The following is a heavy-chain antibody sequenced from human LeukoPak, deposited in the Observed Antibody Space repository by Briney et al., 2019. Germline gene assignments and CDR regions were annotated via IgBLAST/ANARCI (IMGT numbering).Heavy chain of an antibody. V-gene: IGHV3-48*03. CDR1: GFTFSSYD. Sequence: GGSLRLSCAASGFTFSSYDINCVRQAPGKGLECVSYISSSGSTIYYAHSVKGRFTISRDNANNSLYLQMNSLRAEDTAVYYCARRGYSYGGEFDYWGQGTLVTVSS. J-gene: IGHJ4*02. CDR2: ISSSGSTI. D-gene: IGHD5-18*01. CDR3: ARRGYSYGGEFDY.